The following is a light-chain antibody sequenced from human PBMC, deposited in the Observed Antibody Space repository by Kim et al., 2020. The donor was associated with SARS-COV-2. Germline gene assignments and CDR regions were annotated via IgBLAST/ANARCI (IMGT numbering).Light chain of an antibody. V-gene: IGLV2-11*01. CDR1: SSDVGGYNY. CDR2: DVS. J-gene: IGLJ1*01. CDR3: CSYAGSYTFYV. Sequence: QSVTISCNGTSSDVGGYNYVSWYQQHPGKAPKLMIYDVSKRPSGVPDRFSGSKSGNTASLTISGLQAEYEADYYCCSYAGSYTFYVFGTGTKVTVL.